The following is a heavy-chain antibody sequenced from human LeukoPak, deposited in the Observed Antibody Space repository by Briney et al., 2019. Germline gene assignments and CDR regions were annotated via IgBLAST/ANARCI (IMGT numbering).Heavy chain of an antibody. J-gene: IGHJ4*02. CDR3: AREDERYCSSTSCNPLFDY. D-gene: IGHD2-2*01. CDR2: ISSGGSTT. CDR1: GFIFSNYE. Sequence: GGSLRLSCATSGFIFSNYEMNWVRQAPGTGLEWVSHISSGGSTTYYADSVKGRFTMSRDNGKSSVYLQMNSLRAEDTAIYYCAREDERYCSSTSCNPLFDYWGQGTLVTVSS. V-gene: IGHV3-48*03.